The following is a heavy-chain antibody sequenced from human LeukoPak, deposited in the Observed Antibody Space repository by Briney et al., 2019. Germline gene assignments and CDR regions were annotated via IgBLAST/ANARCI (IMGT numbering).Heavy chain of an antibody. V-gene: IGHV1-69*13. CDR1: GGSFSSYV. CDR3: ARVEGYSSGWYWFDP. J-gene: IGHJ5*02. Sequence: ASVTVSCKAAGGSFSSYVIRWVRQAPGQWLEWMGRSIPIFGTANYAQKFQGRVTITADESTSTAYMELSSLKSEDTAVYYCARVEGYSSGWYWFDPWGQGTLVTVSS. CDR2: SIPIFGTA. D-gene: IGHD6-19*01.